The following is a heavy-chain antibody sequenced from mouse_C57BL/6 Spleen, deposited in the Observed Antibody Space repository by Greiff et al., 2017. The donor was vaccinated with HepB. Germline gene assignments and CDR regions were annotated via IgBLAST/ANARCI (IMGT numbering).Heavy chain of an antibody. D-gene: IGHD1-1*01. CDR1: GYTFTSYW. Sequence: QVQLKQSGAELAKPGASVKLSCKASGYTFTSYWMHWVKQRPGQGLEWIGYINPSSGYTKYNQKFKDKDTLTADKSSSTAYMQLSSLTYEDAAVYYCARSRGDGSSYVEYFDVWGTGTTVTVSS. J-gene: IGHJ1*03. CDR2: INPSSGYT. V-gene: IGHV1-7*01. CDR3: ARSRGDGSSYVEYFDV.